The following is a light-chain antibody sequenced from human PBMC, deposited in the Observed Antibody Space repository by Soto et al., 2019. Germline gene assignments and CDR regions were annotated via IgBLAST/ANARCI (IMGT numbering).Light chain of an antibody. J-gene: IGLJ1*01. Sequence: SVLTQPPSVSGAPGQRVTISCTGSSSNIGAGYDVHWYQQLPGTAPKLLIFGNGNRPSGVPDRFSGSKSDTSASLAITGLQAEDEADYYCQTYDRSLSGLFVFGTGTKVTVL. CDR3: QTYDRSLSGLFV. CDR2: GNG. V-gene: IGLV1-40*01. CDR1: SSNIGAGYD.